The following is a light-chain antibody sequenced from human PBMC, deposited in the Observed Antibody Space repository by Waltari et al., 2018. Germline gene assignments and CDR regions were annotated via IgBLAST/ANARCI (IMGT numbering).Light chain of an antibody. CDR3: GTWDTDLSVV. J-gene: IGLJ2*01. CDR2: DNN. V-gene: IGLV1-51*01. Sequence: QSVLTQPPSVSAAQGQKVTISCSGTGSNIGNNFVTRYQQLPGQAPKLLIDDNNKRPSGIPDRFSGSKSGTSATLGITGLQTGDEADYYCGTWDTDLSVVFGGGTKLTVL. CDR1: GSNIGNNF.